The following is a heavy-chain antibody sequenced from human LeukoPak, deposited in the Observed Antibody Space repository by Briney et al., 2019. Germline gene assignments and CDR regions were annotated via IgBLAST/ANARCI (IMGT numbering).Heavy chain of an antibody. J-gene: IGHJ4*02. CDR1: GFTFGRHW. CDR2: IKQDRSQK. CDR3: AREVYGDNYFDY. Sequence: GVSLRLSCAASGFTFGRHWMSWVRQAPGKGPEWVANIKQDRSQKYYVDSVKGRFTISRDNAKNSLFLQMNSLRAEDTAVYYCAREVYGDNYFDYWGQGTLVTVSS. V-gene: IGHV3-7*04. D-gene: IGHD4-17*01.